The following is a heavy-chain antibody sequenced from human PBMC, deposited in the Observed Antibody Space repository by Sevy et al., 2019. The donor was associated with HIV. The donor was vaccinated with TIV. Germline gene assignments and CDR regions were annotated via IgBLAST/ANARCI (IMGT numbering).Heavy chain of an antibody. V-gene: IGHV6-1*01. CDR1: GDSVSSNSAA. CDR2: TYNRSKWNN. J-gene: IGHJ6*02. D-gene: IGHD2-15*01. Sequence: SQTLSLTCAISGDSVSSNSAAWNWIRQSPSRGLGWLGRTYNRSKWNNDYAVPVKGRITINPDTSKNQFSLQLNSVTPEDTAVYYCARNVASHYYGMDVWGQGTTVTVSS. CDR3: ARNVASHYYGMDV.